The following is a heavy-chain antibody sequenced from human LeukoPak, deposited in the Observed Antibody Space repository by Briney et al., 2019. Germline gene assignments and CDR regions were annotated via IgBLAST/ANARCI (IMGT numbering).Heavy chain of an antibody. Sequence: ASVKVSCKVSGYTLTELSMHWVRQAPGKGLEWMGGFDPEDGETIYAQKFQGRVTMTEDTSTDTAYMELSSLRSEDTAVYYCATLRYSSGWLDYWGQGTLVTVSS. J-gene: IGHJ4*02. D-gene: IGHD6-19*01. V-gene: IGHV1-24*01. CDR3: ATLRYSSGWLDY. CDR1: GYTLTELS. CDR2: FDPEDGET.